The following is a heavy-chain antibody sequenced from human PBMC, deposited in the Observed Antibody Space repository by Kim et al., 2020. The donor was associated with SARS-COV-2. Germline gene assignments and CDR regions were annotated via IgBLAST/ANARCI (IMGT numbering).Heavy chain of an antibody. J-gene: IGHJ2*01. Sequence: SETLSLTCTVSGGSISSYYWSWIRQPPGKGLEWIGYFYHSGSTNYNPSLTSRVTILVDTSKNQFSLKLSSVTAADTAVYFCARGILVRGVIPNWYFDLWGRGTLVTVSA. CDR1: GGSISSYY. D-gene: IGHD3-10*01. CDR3: ARGILVRGVIPNWYFDL. CDR2: FYHSGST. V-gene: IGHV4-59*01.